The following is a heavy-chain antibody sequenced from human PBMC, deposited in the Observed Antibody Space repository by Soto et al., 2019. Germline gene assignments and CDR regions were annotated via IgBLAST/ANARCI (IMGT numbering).Heavy chain of an antibody. Sequence: TSETRGDTSAIHGGSFSCYYCSLIRKTPGMALKRIREMSHRGSTNYNPSLKSRVTISVDTSKNQFSLKLSSVTAADTAVYYCARGLIPQYNKHYDFWSGYYRHPVYYFDYWGQGTLVTVSS. CDR3: ARGLIPQYNKHYDFWSGYYRHPVYYFDY. CDR2: MSHRGST. J-gene: IGHJ4*02. D-gene: IGHD3-3*01. CDR1: GGSFSCYY. V-gene: IGHV4-34*01.